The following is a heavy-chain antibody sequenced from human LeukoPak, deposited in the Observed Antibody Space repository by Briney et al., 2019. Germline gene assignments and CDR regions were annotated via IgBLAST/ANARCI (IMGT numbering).Heavy chain of an antibody. J-gene: IGHJ3*02. CDR1: GYSFTGYY. CDR3: ARAIDTADGLDI. Sequence: ASVKLSCTTSGYSFTGYYMHWVRQAPGPGLEWMGWIKPDSGGTKYAQKFKGRVTVTRDTSISTAYMEVSGLRSEDMAVYFCARAIDTADGLDIWGQGTMVTVSS. V-gene: IGHV1-2*02. CDR2: IKPDSGGT. D-gene: IGHD2-21*01.